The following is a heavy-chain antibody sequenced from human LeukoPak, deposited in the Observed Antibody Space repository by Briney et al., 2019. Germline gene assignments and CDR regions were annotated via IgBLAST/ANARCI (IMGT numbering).Heavy chain of an antibody. CDR3: ARGHYGLDV. J-gene: IGHJ6*02. Sequence: GGSLRLSCAASGFTFSDWFLSWLRQAPGKGLEWVSYISGSGSDIYHADSVKGRFTISRDNARKSLYLQMNSLRAEDTAVYYCARGHYGLDVWGQGTTVTVSS. CDR2: ISGSGSDI. V-gene: IGHV3-11*01. CDR1: GFTFSDWF.